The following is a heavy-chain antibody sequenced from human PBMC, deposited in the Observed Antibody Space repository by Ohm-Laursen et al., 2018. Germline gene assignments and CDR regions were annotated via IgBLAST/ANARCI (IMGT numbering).Heavy chain of an antibody. Sequence: SLRLSCAASGFTFSSYAMSWVRQAPGKGLEWVSAISGSGGSTYYADSVKGRFTISRDNSKNTLYLQMNSLRAEDTAVYYCARGITMIVVASGYNWFDPWGQGTLVTVSS. CDR1: GFTFSSYA. CDR2: ISGSGGST. J-gene: IGHJ5*02. D-gene: IGHD3-22*01. CDR3: ARGITMIVVASGYNWFDP. V-gene: IGHV3-23*01.